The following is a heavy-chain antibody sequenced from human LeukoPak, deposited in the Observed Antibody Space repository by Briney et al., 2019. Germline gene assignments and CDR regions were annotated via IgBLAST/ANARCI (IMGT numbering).Heavy chain of an antibody. CDR3: ARGGRRRYNRFDY. Sequence: GPSVTLSFTASGYTFTIYYMHWVRQAPAPGLEWMGIINPSGGSTSYAQKFQGRVTMTRDMSTSTVYRELSSLRSEDTAVYYCARGGRRRYNRFDYWGQGTLVTVSS. J-gene: IGHJ4*02. V-gene: IGHV1-46*01. CDR2: INPSGGST. CDR1: GYTFTIYY. D-gene: IGHD1-14*01.